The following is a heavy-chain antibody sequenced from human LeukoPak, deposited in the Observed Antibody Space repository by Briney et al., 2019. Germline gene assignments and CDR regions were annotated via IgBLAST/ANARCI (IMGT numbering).Heavy chain of an antibody. J-gene: IGHJ5*02. CDR1: GDSIRSNNYH. CDR2: IDYSGNT. V-gene: IGHV4-39*01. Sequence: PSETLSLTCSVSGDSIRSNNYHWGWIRPSPGKGLEWIGTIDYSGNTYYNPSLNSRVTISADTSRNQFSLKLSSVTAADTAIYYCVGRVNTYGGWFDRWGQGALVTVSS. CDR3: VGRVNTYGGWFDR. D-gene: IGHD5-18*01.